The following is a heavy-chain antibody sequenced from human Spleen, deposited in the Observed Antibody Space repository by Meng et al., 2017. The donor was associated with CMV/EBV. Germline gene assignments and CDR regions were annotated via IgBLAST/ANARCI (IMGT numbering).Heavy chain of an antibody. Sequence: SCVSVITSYVAVCWIRQPAEKVMEWLSLIHWNDDKHYRQYLKSRLTITKDTSKSQVVLTMTSMEPVDTATYYRAHSQGRSVYYRFEYWGQGTLVTVSS. J-gene: IGHJ4*02. V-gene: IGHV2-5*01. D-gene: IGHD3-22*01. CDR2: IHWNDDK. CDR1: CVSVITSYVA. CDR3: AHSQGRSVYYRFEY.